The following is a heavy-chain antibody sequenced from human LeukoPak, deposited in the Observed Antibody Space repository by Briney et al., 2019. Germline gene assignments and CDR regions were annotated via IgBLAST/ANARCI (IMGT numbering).Heavy chain of an antibody. D-gene: IGHD2-15*01. V-gene: IGHV4-59*11. Sequence: SETLSLTCTVSGGSISSHYWSWIRQPPGKGLEWIGYIYYSGSTNYNPSLKSRVTISVDTSKNQFSLKLSSVTAADTAVYYCARGRGWFDPWGQGTLVTVSS. J-gene: IGHJ5*02. CDR1: GGSISSHY. CDR2: IYYSGST. CDR3: ARGRGWFDP.